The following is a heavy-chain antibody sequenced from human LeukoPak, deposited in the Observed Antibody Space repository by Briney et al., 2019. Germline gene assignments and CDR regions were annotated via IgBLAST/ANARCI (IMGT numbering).Heavy chain of an antibody. Sequence: ASVKVSCKASGYTFTSYHMHWVRQAPGQGLEWMGIINPSGGTTNYAQKFRGRVTMTRDMSTSTVYMEVSSLRSEDTAVYYCANSGRQGAFDIWGQGTMVTVSS. CDR3: ANSGRQGAFDI. V-gene: IGHV1-46*01. CDR1: GYTFTSYH. J-gene: IGHJ3*02. CDR2: INPSGGTT. D-gene: IGHD6-19*01.